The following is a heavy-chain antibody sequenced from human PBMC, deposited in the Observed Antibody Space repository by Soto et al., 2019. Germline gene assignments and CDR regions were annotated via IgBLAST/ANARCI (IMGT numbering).Heavy chain of an antibody. V-gene: IGHV4-4*02. D-gene: IGHD2-15*01. CDR1: GGSISSTNW. CDR2: IYHNGST. J-gene: IGHJ4*02. Sequence: SETLSLTXVVSGGSISSTNWWTLVRQPPGKRLEWIGEIYHNGSTTYSPSLRGRVTISVDTSKNQFSPRLSSVTAADTAVSYCARRYGGTFDYWGQGTLVTVSS. CDR3: ARRYGGTFDY.